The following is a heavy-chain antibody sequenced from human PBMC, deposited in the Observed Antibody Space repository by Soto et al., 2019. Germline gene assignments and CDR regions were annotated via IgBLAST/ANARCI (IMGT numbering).Heavy chain of an antibody. V-gene: IGHV3-30*18. J-gene: IGHJ4*02. CDR1: GFTFSSYG. Sequence: QVQLVESGGGVVQPGRSLRLSCAASGFTFSSYGIHWVRQAPGKGLEWVAVISYDGSNKYYADSVKGRFTISRDNSKNTLYLQMNSLRAEDTAVYYCAKISITGSLGYWGQGTLVTVSS. D-gene: IGHD3-3*01. CDR2: ISYDGSNK. CDR3: AKISITGSLGY.